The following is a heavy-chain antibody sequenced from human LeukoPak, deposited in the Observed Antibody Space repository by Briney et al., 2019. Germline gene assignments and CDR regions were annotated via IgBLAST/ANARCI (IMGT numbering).Heavy chain of an antibody. V-gene: IGHV4-59*12. CDR1: GGSISTYY. D-gene: IGHD3-9*01. CDR2: MYYSGST. J-gene: IGHJ3*02. CDR3: AREWVPGTLRYFDWLSDDAFDI. Sequence: SETLSLTCTVSGGSISTYYWSWIRQPPGKGLECIGYMYYSGSTNHSPSLKSRLTISLDTSKNQFSLKLSSVTAADTAVYYCAREWVPGTLRYFDWLSDDAFDIWGQGTMVTVSS.